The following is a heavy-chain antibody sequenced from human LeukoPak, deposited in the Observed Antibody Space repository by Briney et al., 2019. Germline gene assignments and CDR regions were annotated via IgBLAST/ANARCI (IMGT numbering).Heavy chain of an antibody. J-gene: IGHJ4*02. CDR3: ARQNSGYCFDY. CDR1: GGSISSYY. V-gene: IGHV4-59*08. CDR2: IYYTGST. D-gene: IGHD5-12*01. Sequence: SETLSLTCTVSGGSISSYYWSWIRQPPGKGLEWIGYIYYTGSTNYNPPLKSRITISVDSSKNQFSLKLSSVTAADTAVYYCARQNSGYCFDYWGQGTLVTVSS.